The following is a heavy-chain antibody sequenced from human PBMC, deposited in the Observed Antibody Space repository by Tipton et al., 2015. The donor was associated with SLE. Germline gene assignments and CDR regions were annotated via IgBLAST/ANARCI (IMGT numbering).Heavy chain of an antibody. V-gene: IGHV4-39*07. CDR3: AVAVVPAGMDV. J-gene: IGHJ6*02. Sequence: TLSLTCTVSGGSISSSSYYWGWIRQPPGKGLEWIGEINHSGSTNYNPSLKSRVTISVDTSKNQFSLKLSSVTAADTAVYYCAVAVVPAGMDVWGQGTTVTVSS. D-gene: IGHD2-15*01. CDR1: GGSISSSSYY. CDR2: INHSGST.